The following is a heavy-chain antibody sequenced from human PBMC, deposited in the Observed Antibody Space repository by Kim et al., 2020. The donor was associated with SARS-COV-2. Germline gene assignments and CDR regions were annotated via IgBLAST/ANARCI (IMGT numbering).Heavy chain of an antibody. V-gene: IGHV1-46*01. D-gene: IGHD3-22*01. CDR3: ARASHDSSAYYLY. J-gene: IGHJ4*01. Sequence: YAEKFQGRVTMTRDTSTSTVYMELSSLSSEHTAVYYCARASHDSSAYYLYWGHGTLVTVSS.